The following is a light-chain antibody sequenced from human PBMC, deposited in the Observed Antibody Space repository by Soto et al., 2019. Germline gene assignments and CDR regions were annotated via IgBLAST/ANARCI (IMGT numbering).Light chain of an antibody. CDR1: SSDVGGYNY. CDR3: SSYATGSTLV. CDR2: EVS. J-gene: IGLJ2*01. Sequence: QSVLTQPASVSGSPGQSFTISCTGTSSDVGGYNYVSWYQQHPGKAPKLMIYEVSYRPSGVSNRFSGSKSGNTASLTISGLQTEDEADYYCSSYATGSTLVFGGGTKLTVL. V-gene: IGLV2-14*01.